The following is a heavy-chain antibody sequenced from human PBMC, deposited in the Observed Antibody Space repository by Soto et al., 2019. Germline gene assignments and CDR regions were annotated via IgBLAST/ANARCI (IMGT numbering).Heavy chain of an antibody. CDR3: AKGSYSGRYSDFDY. CDR1: GFSVSSYG. D-gene: IGHD1-26*01. V-gene: IGHV3-30*18. J-gene: IGHJ4*02. CDR2: ISYDGSNK. Sequence: PGGALGGSWAAAGFSVSSYGMFWVRQAPGRGLEWVAFISYDGSNKCSDSVKGRFTISRDNSKKTLYLQMNSLRAEDTAVYYCAKGSYSGRYSDFDYWGQVTLVTVSS.